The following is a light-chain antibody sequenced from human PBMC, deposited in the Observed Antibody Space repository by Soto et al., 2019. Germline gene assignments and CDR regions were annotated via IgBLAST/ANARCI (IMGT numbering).Light chain of an antibody. V-gene: IGKV3-11*01. Sequence: EIVLTQSPATLSLSPGDRATLSCRASQSVSRYLGWYQQKPGQPPRLLIFDASNRATGIPDRLSGSGSGTGFTLTIGGLEPEDFAVYYCQQRRDWPWTFGQGITVEIK. J-gene: IGKJ1*01. CDR1: QSVSRY. CDR2: DAS. CDR3: QQRRDWPWT.